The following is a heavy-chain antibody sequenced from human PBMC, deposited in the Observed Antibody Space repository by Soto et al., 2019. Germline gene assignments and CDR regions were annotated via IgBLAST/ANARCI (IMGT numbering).Heavy chain of an antibody. V-gene: IGHV3-30*03. Sequence: PGGSLRLSCAASGFTFSSYGMHWVRQAPGKGLEWVAVISYDGSNKYYADSVKGRFTISRDNSKNTLYLQMNSLRAEDTAVYYCATAPWHLGDLSQGDAFDIWSQGTMVTVSS. J-gene: IGHJ3*02. D-gene: IGHD3-16*01. CDR1: GFTFSSYG. CDR2: ISYDGSNK. CDR3: ATAPWHLGDLSQGDAFDI.